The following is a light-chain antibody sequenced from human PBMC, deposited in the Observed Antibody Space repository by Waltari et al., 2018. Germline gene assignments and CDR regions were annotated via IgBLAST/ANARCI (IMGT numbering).Light chain of an antibody. V-gene: IGKV3-11*01. CDR1: QSVDMY. Sequence: EIVLTQSPATLSLSPGERATLSCRASQSVDMYSAWYQQRPGQAPRLLIYDTSNRATDIPARFSGSGSETDFSLTISSLEPEDFAVYYCQQRRNWPLTFGGGTKVEIK. CDR3: QQRRNWPLT. J-gene: IGKJ4*01. CDR2: DTS.